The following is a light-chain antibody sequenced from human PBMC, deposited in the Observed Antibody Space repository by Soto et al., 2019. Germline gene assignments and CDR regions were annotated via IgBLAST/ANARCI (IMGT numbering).Light chain of an antibody. CDR1: SSDVFGYNY. V-gene: IGLV2-8*01. J-gene: IGLJ1*01. Sequence: QSVLTQPPSAPGSPGQSVTISCTGTSSDVFGYNYVSWYQHHPGKAPKLMIYEVSKRPSGVPDRFSGSKSGNTASLTVSGLQAEDEADYYCSSYAGGNIYYVFGTGTKVTVL. CDR2: EVS. CDR3: SSYAGGNIYYV.